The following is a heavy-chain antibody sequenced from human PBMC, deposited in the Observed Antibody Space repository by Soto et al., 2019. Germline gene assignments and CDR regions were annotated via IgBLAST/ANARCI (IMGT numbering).Heavy chain of an antibody. Sequence: QVQLVQSGAEVRKPGASVTVSCRSSGDSFNDYYIHWVRQAPGQGLEWMGWINPHSGVTKYAQKLPGWVSMSRDTSIRTVYMQLSRLTSDDTAVYYCARESGGATATLDYYYFYLDVWGTGTTVTVSS. CDR2: INPHSGVT. J-gene: IGHJ6*03. D-gene: IGHD5-12*01. V-gene: IGHV1-2*04. CDR3: ARESGGATATLDYYYFYLDV. CDR1: GDSFNDYY.